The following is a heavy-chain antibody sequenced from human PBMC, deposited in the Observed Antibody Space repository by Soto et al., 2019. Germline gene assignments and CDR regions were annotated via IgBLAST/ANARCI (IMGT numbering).Heavy chain of an antibody. Sequence: QGQLVQSGAEVKKPGSSVKVSCKASGGTFSSYAISWVRQAPGQGLEWMGGIIPIFGTANYAQKFQGRVTITADESTSTAYMELSSLRSEDTAVYYCARDLYCGGDCYLNPSYWGQGTLVTVSS. V-gene: IGHV1-69*01. J-gene: IGHJ4*02. CDR1: GGTFSSYA. CDR3: ARDLYCGGDCYLNPSY. CDR2: IIPIFGTA. D-gene: IGHD2-21*02.